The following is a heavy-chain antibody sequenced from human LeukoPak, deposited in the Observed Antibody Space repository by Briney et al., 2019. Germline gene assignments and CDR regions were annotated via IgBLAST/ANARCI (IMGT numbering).Heavy chain of an antibody. CDR2: IYYSGST. V-gene: IGHV4-39*07. J-gene: IGHJ5*02. CDR3: ARVAQIVVVPAAINWFDP. CDR1: GGSISSSSYY. D-gene: IGHD2-2*01. Sequence: SETLSLTCTVSGGSISSSSYYWGWVRQARGKGLEWIGSIYYSGSTYYNPSLKSPVTISVDTSKNQFSLKLSSVTAADTAVYYCARVAQIVVVPAAINWFDPWGQGTLVTVSS.